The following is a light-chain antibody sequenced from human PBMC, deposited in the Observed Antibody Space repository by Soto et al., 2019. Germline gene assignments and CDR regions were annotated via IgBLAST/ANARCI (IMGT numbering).Light chain of an antibody. CDR2: SVS. J-gene: IGKJ4*01. Sequence: VMTQSPATVSASPGEGATLSCRASRSVGRSLAWYQKKSGQAPRLLIFSVSTRATDIPARFSGSGSGTEFALSISSLQSEDIAIYYCQQYYFWPLSFGGGTKVEI. CDR1: RSVGRS. CDR3: QQYYFWPLS. V-gene: IGKV3D-15*01.